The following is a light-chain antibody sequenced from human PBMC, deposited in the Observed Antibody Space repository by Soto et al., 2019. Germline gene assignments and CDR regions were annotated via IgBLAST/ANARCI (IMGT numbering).Light chain of an antibody. V-gene: IGLV2-14*01. J-gene: IGLJ1*01. CDR3: DSYTSSRAYV. CDR1: SSDVGGYNY. Sequence: QSALTQPASVSGSPGQSITISCTGTSSDVGGYNYVSWYQQQSGKGPKLIIHEVSYRPSGVSNRFSGSKSGNTASLTISGLQAEDEADYYCDSYTSSRAYVFGIGTKLTVL. CDR2: EVS.